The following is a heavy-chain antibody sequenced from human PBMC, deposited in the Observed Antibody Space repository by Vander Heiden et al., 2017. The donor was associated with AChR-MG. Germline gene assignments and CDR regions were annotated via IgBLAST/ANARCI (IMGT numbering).Heavy chain of an antibody. CDR3: ARDPWGNFDS. D-gene: IGHD3-16*01. J-gene: IGHJ4*02. V-gene: IGHV3-21*01. Sequence: EVQLVASGGGLVKPGGSLRLSCAGPGFTLSYYGMNWVRQAPGKGLEWVSAISSSGSYIYYADSVKGRFTISRDSANNSLYLQMDSLRVEDTAVYYCARDPWGNFDSWGQGTLVTVSS. CDR2: ISSSGSYI. CDR1: GFTLSYYG.